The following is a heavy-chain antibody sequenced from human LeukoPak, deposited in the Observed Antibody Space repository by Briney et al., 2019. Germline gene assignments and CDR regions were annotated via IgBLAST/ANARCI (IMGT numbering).Heavy chain of an antibody. CDR2: ISGSGGST. CDR3: AKQRGMYYGGNLAEYFQH. J-gene: IGHJ1*01. Sequence: GGSLRLSCAASGFTFSSHAMSWVRQAPGKGLEWVSAISGSGGSTYYADSVKGRFTISRDNSKNTLYLQMNSLRAEDTAVYYCAKQRGMYYGGNLAEYFQHWGQGTLVTVSS. D-gene: IGHD4-23*01. V-gene: IGHV3-23*01. CDR1: GFTFSSHA.